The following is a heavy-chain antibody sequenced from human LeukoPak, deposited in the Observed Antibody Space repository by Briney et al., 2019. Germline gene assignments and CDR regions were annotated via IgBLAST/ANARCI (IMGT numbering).Heavy chain of an antibody. J-gene: IGHJ6*02. V-gene: IGHV1-69*04. CDR1: GGTFSSYA. CDR3: ARPRFQGAMSRHYYGMDV. CDR2: IIPIFGIA. Sequence: ASVKVSCKASGGTFSSYAISWVRQAPGQGLEWMGRIIPIFGIANYAQKFQGRVTITADKSTSTAYMELSSLRSEDTAVYYCARPRFQGAMSRHYYGMDVWGQGTTVTVSS. D-gene: IGHD1-26*01.